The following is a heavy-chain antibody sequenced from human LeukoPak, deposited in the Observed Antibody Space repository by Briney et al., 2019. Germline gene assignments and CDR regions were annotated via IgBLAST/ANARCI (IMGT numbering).Heavy chain of an antibody. CDR1: GGSINSNHW. CDR2: IHHGGSV. Sequence: SETLSLTCGVSGGSINSNHWWSWVRQPPGKGPEWIGEIHHGGSVNHNPFLRSRVNISIDKSKKQFSLKLNSMTAEDTAVYHCAKDRRGRDFRDAFDIWGQGTMVTVSS. J-gene: IGHJ3*02. CDR3: AKDRRGRDFRDAFDI. V-gene: IGHV4/OR15-8*02. D-gene: IGHD3-16*01.